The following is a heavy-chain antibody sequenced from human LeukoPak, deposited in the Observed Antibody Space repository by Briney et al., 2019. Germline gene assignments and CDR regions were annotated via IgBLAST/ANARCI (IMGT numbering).Heavy chain of an antibody. CDR1: GGTFSSYA. V-gene: IGHV1-69*13. CDR2: IIPIFGTA. CDR3: ARSGAQEPFRHPGRFDY. D-gene: IGHD1-14*01. Sequence: ASVKVSCKASGGTFSSYAISWVRQAPGQGLEWMGGIIPIFGTANYAQKFQGRVTITADESTSTAYMELSSLRSEDTAVYYCARSGAQEPFRHPGRFDYWGQGTLVTVSS. J-gene: IGHJ4*02.